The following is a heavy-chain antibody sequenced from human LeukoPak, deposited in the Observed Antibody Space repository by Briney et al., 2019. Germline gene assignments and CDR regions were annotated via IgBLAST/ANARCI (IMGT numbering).Heavy chain of an antibody. Sequence: SQTLSLTCTVSGGSISSGSYYWSWIRQPAGKGLEWIGRIYTSGSTNYNPSLKSQVTISVDTSKNQFSLKLSSVTAADTAVYYCARDGVVVPAAIRYYYYYMDVWGKGTTVTVSS. J-gene: IGHJ6*03. CDR2: IYTSGST. D-gene: IGHD2-2*01. CDR1: GGSISSGSYY. CDR3: ARDGVVVPAAIRYYYYYMDV. V-gene: IGHV4-61*02.